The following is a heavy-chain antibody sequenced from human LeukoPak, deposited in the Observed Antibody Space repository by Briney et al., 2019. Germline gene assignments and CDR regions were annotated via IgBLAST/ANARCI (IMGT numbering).Heavy chain of an antibody. CDR3: AREFSGGRVIMAHFDY. CDR2: ISYDGSNK. V-gene: IGHV3-30-3*01. CDR1: GFTFSSYE. D-gene: IGHD3-3*01. Sequence: GGSLRLSCAASGFTFSSYEMNWVRQAPGKGLEWVAVISYDGSNKYYADSVKGRFTISRDNSKNTLYLQMNSLRAEDTAVYYCAREFSGGRVIMAHFDYWGQGTLVTVSS. J-gene: IGHJ4*02.